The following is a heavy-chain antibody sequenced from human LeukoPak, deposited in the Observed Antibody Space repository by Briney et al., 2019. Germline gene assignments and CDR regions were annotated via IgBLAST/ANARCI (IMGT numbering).Heavy chain of an antibody. J-gene: IGHJ1*01. D-gene: IGHD2-15*01. V-gene: IGHV4-34*01. CDR3: AREGYCSGGSCYPEYFQH. CDR2: INHSGST. Sequence: SETLSLTCAVYGGSFSGYYWRWIRRPPGKGLEWIGEINHSGSTNYNPSLKSRVTISVDTSKNQLSLKLSSVTAADTAVYYCAREGYCSGGSCYPEYFQHWGQGTLVTVSS. CDR1: GGSFSGYY.